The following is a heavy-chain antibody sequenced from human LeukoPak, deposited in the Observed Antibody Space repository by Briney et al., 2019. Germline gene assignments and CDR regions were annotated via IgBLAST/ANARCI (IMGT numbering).Heavy chain of an antibody. V-gene: IGHV1-8*01. CDR2: MNPNSGNT. CDR3: ARGLSGWYEFDY. J-gene: IGHJ4*02. Sequence: ASVKVSCKASGYTFTSYDINWVRQATGQGLEWMGWMNPNSGNTGYAQKFQGRVTMTRNTSISTAYMELSSLRSEDTAVYYCARGLSGWYEFDYGGQGTLVTVSS. D-gene: IGHD6-13*01. CDR1: GYTFTSYD.